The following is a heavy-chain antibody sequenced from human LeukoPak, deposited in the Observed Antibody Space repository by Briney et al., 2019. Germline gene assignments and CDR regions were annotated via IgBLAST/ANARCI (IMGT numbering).Heavy chain of an antibody. J-gene: IGHJ4*02. V-gene: IGHV4-39*07. CDR2: IYYSGST. Sequence: SETLSLTCTVSGGSISSSSYYWGWIRQPPGKGLEWIGSIYYSGSTYYNPSLKSRVTISVDTSKNQFSLKLSSVTAADTAVYYCARDQGYYDSGGPFDYWGQGTLVTVSS. CDR3: ARDQGYYDSGGPFDY. D-gene: IGHD3-22*01. CDR1: GGSISSSSYY.